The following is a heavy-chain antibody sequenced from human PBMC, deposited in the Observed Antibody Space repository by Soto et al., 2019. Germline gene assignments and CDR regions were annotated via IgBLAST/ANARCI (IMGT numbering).Heavy chain of an antibody. J-gene: IGHJ6*02. D-gene: IGHD2-2*01. V-gene: IGHV4-39*07. Sequence: PSETLSLTCTVSGGSISSSNYYWGWIRQPPGKGLEWIGNIYYSGSAYYNPSLKSRVTISVDTSKNQFSLKLSSVTAADTAMYYCASSPRGYCSSTSCRELGNYYGMDVWGQGTTVTVSS. CDR1: GGSISSSNYY. CDR3: ASSPRGYCSSTSCRELGNYYGMDV. CDR2: IYYSGSA.